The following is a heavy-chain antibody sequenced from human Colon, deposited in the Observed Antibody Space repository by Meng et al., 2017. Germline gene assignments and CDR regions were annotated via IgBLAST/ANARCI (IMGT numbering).Heavy chain of an antibody. J-gene: IGHJ4*02. V-gene: IGHV4-4*02. CDR2: IYHSGST. D-gene: IGHD3-10*01. Sequence: QVQLQESGPGLVKPSGTLALTCAVSGDSIRSSNWWRWVRQPPGRGLEWIGEIYHSGSTNYNPSLKNRLSLTVDKSKNQFSLTLHSVTAADTAVYYCARVIYASGNMAHLDCWGQGTLVTVSS. CDR1: GDSIRSSNW. CDR3: ARVIYASGNMAHLDC.